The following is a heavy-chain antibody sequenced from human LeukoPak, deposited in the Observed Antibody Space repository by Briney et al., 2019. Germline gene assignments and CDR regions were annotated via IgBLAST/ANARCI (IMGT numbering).Heavy chain of an antibody. D-gene: IGHD6-19*01. CDR1: GFTFSSYD. CDR2: ISSNGGST. V-gene: IGHV3-64*01. CDR3: ARAVLSSGWLDY. Sequence: GGSLRLSCAASGFTFSSYDMYWVRQAPGKGLEYVSGISSNGGSTYYANSVKGRLTISRDNSKNTLYLQMGSLRADDMAVYYCARAVLSSGWLDYWGQGTLVTVSS. J-gene: IGHJ4*02.